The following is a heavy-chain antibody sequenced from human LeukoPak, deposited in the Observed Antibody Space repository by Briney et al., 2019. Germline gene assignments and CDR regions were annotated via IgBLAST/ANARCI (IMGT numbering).Heavy chain of an antibody. CDR3: ASILTFGGWHCFDY. Sequence: SQTLSLTCTVSGGSIVSSSYYWGWIRQPQGKGLEWIGYVYYSGSSSYNPSLRSRVTISVDTSKNQFSLILNSMAAADTAVYYCASILTFGGWHCFDYWGQGILVPVSS. D-gene: IGHD6-19*01. CDR2: VYYSGSS. CDR1: GGSIVSSSYY. J-gene: IGHJ4*02. V-gene: IGHV4-39*07.